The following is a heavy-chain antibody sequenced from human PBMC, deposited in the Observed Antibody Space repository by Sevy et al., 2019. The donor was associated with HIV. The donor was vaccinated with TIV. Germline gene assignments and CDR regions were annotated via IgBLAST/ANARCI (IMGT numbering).Heavy chain of an antibody. CDR1: GFTFSSYD. D-gene: IGHD2-8*01. CDR2: ISGSGVST. V-gene: IGHV3-23*01. CDR3: AKSMGGFDAFEI. Sequence: GGSLRLSCAASGFTFSSYDMSWVRQAPGKGLEWVSVISGSGVSTYYADSVKGRFTISRDNSKNTVYLQLNSLRAEDTAVYYCAKSMGGFDAFEIWGQGTMVTVSS. J-gene: IGHJ3*02.